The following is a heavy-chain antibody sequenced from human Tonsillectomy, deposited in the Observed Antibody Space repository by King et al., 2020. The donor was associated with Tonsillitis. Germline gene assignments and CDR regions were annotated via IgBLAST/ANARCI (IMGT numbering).Heavy chain of an antibody. Sequence: QLVQSGGGLVQPGGSLRLSCAASGFTFSRHDMHWVRQASGEGLEWVSNIGAAGDTYYRDSVKGRFTISRENAENSVYLQMNSLRVGDTAVYYCAREAYGSGRWYFDLWGRGTLVTVSS. D-gene: IGHD6-19*01. J-gene: IGHJ2*01. V-gene: IGHV3-13*01. CDR1: GFTFSRHD. CDR3: AREAYGSGRWYFDL. CDR2: IGAAGDT.